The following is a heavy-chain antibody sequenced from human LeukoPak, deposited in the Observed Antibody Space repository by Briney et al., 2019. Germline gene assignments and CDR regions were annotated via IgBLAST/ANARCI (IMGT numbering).Heavy chain of an antibody. CDR3: ARVSGGLFDY. D-gene: IGHD6-25*01. CDR1: GGSFSGYY. J-gene: IGHJ4*02. CDR2: INHSGST. Sequence: SETLSLTCAVYGGSFSGYYWSWIRQPPGKGLEWIGEINHSGSTNYNPSLKSRVTISVDTSKNQFSLKLSSATAADTAVYYCARVSGGLFDYWGQGTLVTVSS. V-gene: IGHV4-34*01.